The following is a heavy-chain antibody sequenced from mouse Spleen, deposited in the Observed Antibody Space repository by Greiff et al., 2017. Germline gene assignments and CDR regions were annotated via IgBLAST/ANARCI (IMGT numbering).Heavy chain of an antibody. J-gene: IGHJ1*01. Sequence: QVQLQQSGAELVKPGASVKLSCKATGYTFTGYWIHWVKQRPGQGLEWIGEIFPGGGSTNYNEKFKGKATFTADTSSNTVYMQLSSLTSEDSAVFYRTNAQGVLWYFDVWGAGTPVTVSA. CDR2: IFPGGGST. D-gene: IGHD2-14*01. CDR1: GYTFTGYW. CDR3: TNAQGVLWYFDV. V-gene: IGHV1-9*01.